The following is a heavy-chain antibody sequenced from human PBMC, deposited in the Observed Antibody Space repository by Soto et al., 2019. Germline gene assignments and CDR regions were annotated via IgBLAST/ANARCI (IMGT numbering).Heavy chain of an antibody. Sequence: PGGSLRLSCAASGFTFSSYGMHWVRQAPGKGLEWVAVISYDGSNKYYADSVKGRFTISRDNSKNTLYLQMNSLRAEDTAVYYCAKVRVSGIAARSFDYWGQGTLVTVSS. CDR1: GFTFSSYG. V-gene: IGHV3-30*18. D-gene: IGHD6-6*01. CDR2: ISYDGSNK. CDR3: AKVRVSGIAARSFDY. J-gene: IGHJ4*02.